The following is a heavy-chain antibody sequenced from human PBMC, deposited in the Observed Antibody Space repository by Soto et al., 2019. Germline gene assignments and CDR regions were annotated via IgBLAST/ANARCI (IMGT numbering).Heavy chain of an antibody. Sequence: SGPTLVNPTQTLTLTCTFSGFSLSTSGVGVGWIRQPPGKALEWLVLIYWNDDKRYSPSLKSRLTITKDTSKNQVVLKMTNMDPVDTATYFCAHAYYDFWSGYFEGNWFDPWGQGTLVTVSS. CDR2: IYWNDDK. J-gene: IGHJ5*02. CDR1: GFSLSTSGVG. D-gene: IGHD3-3*01. V-gene: IGHV2-5*01. CDR3: AHAYYDFWSGYFEGNWFDP.